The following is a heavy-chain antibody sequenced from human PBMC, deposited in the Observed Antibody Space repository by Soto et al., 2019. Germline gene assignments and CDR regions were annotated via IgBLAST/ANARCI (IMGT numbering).Heavy chain of an antibody. J-gene: IGHJ4*02. CDR3: ARDLGWAFDS. CDR2: ISGGGRPI. V-gene: IGHV3-48*02. D-gene: IGHD6-19*01. Sequence: EVQLVESGGGSVQPGGSLRLSCAASGFTFSTFSMNWVRQAPGRGLEWISYISGGGRPISYADSVKGRFTIFRDNAKNSRYPQMDSLTDEDTAVYYCARDLGWAFDSWGQGTLVTVSS. CDR1: GFTFSTFS.